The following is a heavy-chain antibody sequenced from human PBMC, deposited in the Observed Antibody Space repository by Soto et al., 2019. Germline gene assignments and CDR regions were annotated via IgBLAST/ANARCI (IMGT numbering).Heavy chain of an antibody. J-gene: IGHJ4*02. CDR1: GYKLGSAW. Sequence: HGESLKISCEGAGYKLGSAWIGWVRRKPGKGLEWMGIIKPGTSDIRYSPSFRGQVTISADEAANTAFLQWSSLKTSDTAIYYCARQISFVCDSWGQGTLVIVSS. CDR3: ARQISFVCDS. CDR2: IKPGTSDI. V-gene: IGHV5-51*01. D-gene: IGHD3-16*01.